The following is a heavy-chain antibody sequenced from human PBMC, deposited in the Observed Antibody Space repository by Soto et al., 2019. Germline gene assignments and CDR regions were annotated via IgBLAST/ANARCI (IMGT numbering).Heavy chain of an antibody. J-gene: IGHJ4*02. D-gene: IGHD3-16*01. V-gene: IGHV3-23*01. Sequence: EVQLLDSGGGLVQPGGSLRLSCAASGFTFNNYAMSWVRQAPGKGLEWVSSISASGGSTNYADSVKGRFTISRDNSENPVYLQMNSLSAEDAVVYYGVNARLAGGFDYWGQGSLVTVSS. CDR1: GFTFNNYA. CDR2: ISASGGST. CDR3: VNARLAGGFDY.